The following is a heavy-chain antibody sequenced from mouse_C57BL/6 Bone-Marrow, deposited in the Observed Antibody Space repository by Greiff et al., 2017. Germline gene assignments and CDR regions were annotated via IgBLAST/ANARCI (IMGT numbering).Heavy chain of an antibody. Sequence: QVQLQQSGAELVRPGASVKLSCTASGYTFTSYWMDWVQQRPGQGLEWIGNIYPSDSETHYNQKFKDKATLTVDKSSSTAYMQLSSLTSEDSAVYYCARDLLRDYWGQGTTLTVSS. CDR3: ARDLLRDY. CDR2: IYPSDSET. D-gene: IGHD1-1*01. J-gene: IGHJ2*01. CDR1: GYTFTSYW. V-gene: IGHV1-61*01.